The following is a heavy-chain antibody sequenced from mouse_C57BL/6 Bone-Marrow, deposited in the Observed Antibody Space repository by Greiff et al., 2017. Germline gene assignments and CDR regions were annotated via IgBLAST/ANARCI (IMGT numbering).Heavy chain of an antibody. V-gene: IGHV14-4*01. CDR1: GFNIKDDY. CDR3: TTMMFDY. D-gene: IGHD2-3*01. J-gene: IGHJ2*01. Sequence: VQLQQSGAELVRPGASVKLSCTASGFNIKDDYMHWVKQRPEQGLEWIGWIDPENGDTEYASKFQGKATITADTSSNTAYLQLSSLTYEDTAVYYCTTMMFDYWGQGTTLTVSS. CDR2: IDPENGDT.